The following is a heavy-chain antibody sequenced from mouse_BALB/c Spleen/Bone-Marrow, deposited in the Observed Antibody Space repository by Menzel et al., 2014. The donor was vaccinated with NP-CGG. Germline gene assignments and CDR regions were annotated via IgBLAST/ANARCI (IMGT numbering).Heavy chain of an antibody. CDR2: IRNKANGYTT. D-gene: IGHD2-14*01. V-gene: IGHV7-3*02. J-gene: IGHJ1*01. Sequence: EVQRVESGGGLVQPGGSLRLSCATSGFTFTDYYMSWVRQPPGKALEWLGFIRNKANGYTTEYSASVKGRFTISRDNSQSILYLRMNTLRAEDSATYYCARDEKVRIYWYFDVWGAGTTVTVSS. CDR3: ARDEKVRIYWYFDV. CDR1: GFTFTDYY.